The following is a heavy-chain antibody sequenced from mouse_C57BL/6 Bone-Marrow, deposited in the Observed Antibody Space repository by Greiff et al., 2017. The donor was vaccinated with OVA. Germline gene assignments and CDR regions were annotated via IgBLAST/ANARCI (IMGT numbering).Heavy chain of an antibody. CDR3: ARNEIYDGPLAMDY. D-gene: IGHD2-3*01. CDR2: ISYDGSN. Sequence: EVQVVESGPGLVKPSQSLSLTCSVTGYSITSGYYWNWIRQFPGNKLEWMGYISYDGSNNYNPSLKNRISNTRDTSKNQFFLKLNSVTTEDTATYYCARNEIYDGPLAMDYWGQGTSVTVSS. J-gene: IGHJ4*01. V-gene: IGHV3-6*01. CDR1: GYSITSGYY.